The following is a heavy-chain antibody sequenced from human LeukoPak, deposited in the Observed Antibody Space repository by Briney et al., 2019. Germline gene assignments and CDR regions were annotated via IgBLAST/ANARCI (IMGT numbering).Heavy chain of an antibody. J-gene: IGHJ4*02. D-gene: IGHD3-10*01. V-gene: IGHV3-48*04. Sequence: PGGSLRLSCAASGFTFSSYSMNWVRQTPGKGLEWVSYISSSTSTINYADSVKGRFTISRDNVKNSLFLQMSSLRAEDTAVYYCAKVVGYGSGRGTYYFDYWGQGTLVTVSS. CDR2: ISSSTSTI. CDR1: GFTFSSYS. CDR3: AKVVGYGSGRGTYYFDY.